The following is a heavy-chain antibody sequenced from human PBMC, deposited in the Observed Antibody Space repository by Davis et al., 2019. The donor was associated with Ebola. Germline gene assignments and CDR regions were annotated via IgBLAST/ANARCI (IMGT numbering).Heavy chain of an antibody. CDR2: IYYSGST. CDR1: GGSISSSSYY. J-gene: IGHJ4*02. D-gene: IGHD6-19*01. V-gene: IGHV4-39*01. CDR3: ATQYSLGWHEY. Sequence: MPSETLSLTCTVSGGSISSSSYYWGWIRQPPGKGLEWIGSIYYSGSTYYNPSLKSRVTISVDMSKNQFSLKLSSVTAADTAIYFCATQYSLGWHEYWGQGTLVTVSS.